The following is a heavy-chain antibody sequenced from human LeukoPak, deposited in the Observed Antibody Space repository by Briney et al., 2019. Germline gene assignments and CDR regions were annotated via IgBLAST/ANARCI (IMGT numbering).Heavy chain of an antibody. CDR2: IYSDGTT. CDR1: GASINSRDYY. J-gene: IGHJ3*02. Sequence: NTSETLSLTCTVSGASINSRDYYWGWIRQPPGQGLEWIGSIYSDGTTYYNPSLKSRVSISADTSKNHFSLWLSSVTAADMAVYYCAKHRGSFFEAFDIWGQGTAVSVSS. D-gene: IGHD1-26*01. CDR3: AKHRGSFFEAFDI. V-gene: IGHV4-39*01.